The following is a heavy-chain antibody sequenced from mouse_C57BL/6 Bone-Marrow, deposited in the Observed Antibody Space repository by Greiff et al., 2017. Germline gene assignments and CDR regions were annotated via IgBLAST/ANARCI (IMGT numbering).Heavy chain of an antibody. J-gene: IGHJ3*01. CDR3: ANPLYYGSPPFAY. CDR1: GFTFSDYG. V-gene: IGHV5-17*01. D-gene: IGHD1-1*01. Sequence: EVQLVESGGGLVKPGGSLKLSCAASGFTFSDYGMHWVRQAPEKGLEWVAYISSGSSTIYYADTVKGRFTISRDNAKNTLFLQMTSLRSEDTAMYYCANPLYYGSPPFAYWGQGTLVTVSA. CDR2: ISSGSSTI.